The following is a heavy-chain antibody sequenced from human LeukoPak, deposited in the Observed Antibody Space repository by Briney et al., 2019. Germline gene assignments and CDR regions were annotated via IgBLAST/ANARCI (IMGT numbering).Heavy chain of an antibody. CDR1: GYTFTDYY. J-gene: IGHJ4*02. CDR2: INPNSGDT. Sequence: GASVTVSCTASGYTFTDYYMHWVRQAPGQGLEWMGWINPNSGDTNYAQKFQGRVTMTSDTSINTAYMELSSLRFDDTAFYYCMRGQTLVGAGAPGDYWGQGTLVTVSS. V-gene: IGHV1-2*02. CDR3: MRGQTLVGAGAPGDY. D-gene: IGHD1-26*01.